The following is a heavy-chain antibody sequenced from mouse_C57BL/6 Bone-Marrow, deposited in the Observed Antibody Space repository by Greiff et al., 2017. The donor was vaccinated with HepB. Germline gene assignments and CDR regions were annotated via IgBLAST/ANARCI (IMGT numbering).Heavy chain of an antibody. Sequence: EVHLVESEGGLVQPGSSMKLSCTASGFTFSDYYMAWVRQVPEKGLEWVANINYDGSSTYYLDSLKSRFIISRDNAKNILYLQMSSLKSEDTATYYCARDRGSRPFSFDYWGQGTTLTVSS. V-gene: IGHV5-16*01. D-gene: IGHD1-1*01. CDR3: ARDRGSRPFSFDY. J-gene: IGHJ2*01. CDR2: INYDGSST. CDR1: GFTFSDYY.